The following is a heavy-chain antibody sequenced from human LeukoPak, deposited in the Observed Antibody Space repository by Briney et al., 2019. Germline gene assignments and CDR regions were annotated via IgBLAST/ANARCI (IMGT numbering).Heavy chain of an antibody. Sequence: PSETLSLTCTVSGGSISSGDYYWSWIRQPPGKGLEWIGYIYYSGSTYYNPSLKSRVTMSVDTSKNQFSLKLSSVTAADTAVYYCARGGPTRYSYSFDSWGQGTLVTVSS. J-gene: IGHJ5*01. CDR3: ARGGPTRYSYSFDS. CDR2: IYYSGST. CDR1: GGSISSGDYY. D-gene: IGHD1-1*01. V-gene: IGHV4-30-4*01.